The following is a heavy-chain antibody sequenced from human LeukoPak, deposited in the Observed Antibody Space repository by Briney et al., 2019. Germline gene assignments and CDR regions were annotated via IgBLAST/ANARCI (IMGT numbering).Heavy chain of an antibody. CDR3: ARKAEDVVVPAAIGDY. V-gene: IGHV4-39*01. CDR1: GGSISSSSYY. J-gene: IGHJ4*02. CDR2: IYYSGST. Sequence: NASETLSLTCTVSGGSISSSSYYWGWIRQPPGKGLEWIGSIYYSGSTYYNPSHKSRVTISVDTSKNQFSLKLSSVTAADTAVYYCARKAEDVVVPAAIGDYWGQGTLVTVSS. D-gene: IGHD2-2*02.